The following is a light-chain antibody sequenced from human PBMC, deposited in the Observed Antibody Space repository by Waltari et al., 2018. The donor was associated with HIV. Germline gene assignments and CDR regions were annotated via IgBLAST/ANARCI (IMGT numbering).Light chain of an antibody. V-gene: IGKV3-15*01. Sequence: EAVMTQSPATLSVSPGERATLSCKASQRVAFNLAWYQQKPGQAPRFLIYDTSTRATGVPARFSGSGSGTEFTLTISNLQSEDFAIYYCHEYNRWPFTFGPGTKVEIK. CDR1: QRVAFN. J-gene: IGKJ3*01. CDR2: DTS. CDR3: HEYNRWPFT.